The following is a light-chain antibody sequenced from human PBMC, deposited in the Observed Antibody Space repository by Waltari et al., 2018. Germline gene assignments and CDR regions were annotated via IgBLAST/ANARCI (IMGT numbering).Light chain of an antibody. Sequence: QSALTQPASVSGSPGQSLTISCTGTSSDVGGYKYVSWYQQHPGKAPKLMIYDVSKRPSGVSNRFSGSKSGNTASLTISGLQAEDEADYYCSSYTSSSTLVFGGGTKLTVL. V-gene: IGLV2-14*01. CDR3: SSYTSSSTLV. CDR2: DVS. CDR1: SSDVGGYKY. J-gene: IGLJ3*02.